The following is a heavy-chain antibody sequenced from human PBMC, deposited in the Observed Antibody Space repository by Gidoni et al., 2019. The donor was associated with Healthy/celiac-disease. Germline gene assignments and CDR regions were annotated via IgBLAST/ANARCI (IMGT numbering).Heavy chain of an antibody. CDR1: GFTFSSYA. D-gene: IGHD6-13*01. CDR3: ARDLRQQLAHWYFDL. V-gene: IGHV3-30-3*01. CDR2: ISYDGSNK. Sequence: QVQLVESGGGVVQPGRSLRLSCAASGFTFSSYAMHWVRQAPGKGLEWVAVISYDGSNKYYADSVKGRFTISRDNSKNTLYLQMNSLRAEDTAVYYCARDLRQQLAHWYFDLWGRGTLVTVSS. J-gene: IGHJ2*01.